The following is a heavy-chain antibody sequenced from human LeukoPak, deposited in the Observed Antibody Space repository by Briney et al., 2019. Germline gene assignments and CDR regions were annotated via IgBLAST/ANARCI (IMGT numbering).Heavy chain of an antibody. J-gene: IGHJ4*02. D-gene: IGHD2-8*02. CDR3: ARVGVYISSSPYYFDY. Sequence: GASVKVSCKASGGSFSSYAISWVRQGPGQGLEWMGRIVPILGIANYAQKFQGRVTITADKSTSTAYMELSSLRSEDTAVYYCARVGVYISSSPYYFDYWGQETLVTV. CDR1: GGSFSSYA. CDR2: IVPILGIA. V-gene: IGHV1-69*04.